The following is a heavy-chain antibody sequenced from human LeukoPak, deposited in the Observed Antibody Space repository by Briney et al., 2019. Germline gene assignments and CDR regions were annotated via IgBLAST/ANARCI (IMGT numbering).Heavy chain of an antibody. V-gene: IGHV1-2*02. D-gene: IGHD6-19*01. Sequence: ASVKVSCKASGYTFTGYYTHWVRQAPGQGLEWMGWINPNSGGTNYAQKFQGRVTMTRDTSISTAYMELSRLRSDDTAVYYCARVQWLAREKEDNWFDPWGQGTLVTVSS. CDR3: ARVQWLAREKEDNWFDP. CDR1: GYTFTGYY. J-gene: IGHJ5*02. CDR2: INPNSGGT.